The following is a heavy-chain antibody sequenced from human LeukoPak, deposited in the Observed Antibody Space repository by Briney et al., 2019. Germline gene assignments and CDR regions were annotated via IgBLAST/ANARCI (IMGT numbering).Heavy chain of an antibody. J-gene: IGHJ4*02. V-gene: IGHV3-7*01. CDR2: INQDGTEK. Sequence: GGSLRLSCAVSGFTFSMSWMTCVRQAPGKGLEWVANINQDGTEKSYVDSVKGRFTISRDNSKNSLYLQMNSLRADDTAVYYCARDGLPVALDYWGQGTLVTVSS. D-gene: IGHD4-23*01. CDR1: GFTFSMSW. CDR3: ARDGLPVALDY.